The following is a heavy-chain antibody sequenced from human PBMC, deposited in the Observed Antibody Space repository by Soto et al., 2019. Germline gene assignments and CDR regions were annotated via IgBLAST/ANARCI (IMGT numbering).Heavy chain of an antibody. D-gene: IGHD6-19*01. J-gene: IGHJ5*02. V-gene: IGHV4-59*08. CDR1: GCSISSYY. Sequence: SETLSLSCTVSGCSISSYYWSWTRQPPGKGLEWIGYIYYSGSTNYNPSLKSRVTISVDTSKNQFSLKLSSVTAADTAVYYWARHVGYSSGWYWFDPWGQGTLVTVS. CDR3: ARHVGYSSGWYWFDP. CDR2: IYYSGST.